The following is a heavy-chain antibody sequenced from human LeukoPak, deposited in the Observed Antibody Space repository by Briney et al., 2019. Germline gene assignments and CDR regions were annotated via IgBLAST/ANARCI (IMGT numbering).Heavy chain of an antibody. J-gene: IGHJ2*01. D-gene: IGHD1-14*01. CDR2: IDQSGST. CDR1: GASLRGSY. Sequence: SETLSLTCAVPGASLRGSYWSWIRQPPGKGLQWVGQIDQSGSTHPIPSLKRRVTISLDTSQSQLSLKVNSVTAADTAVYLCARGGNGWYFDLWGRGTLVTVSS. CDR3: ARGGNGWYFDL. V-gene: IGHV4-34*01.